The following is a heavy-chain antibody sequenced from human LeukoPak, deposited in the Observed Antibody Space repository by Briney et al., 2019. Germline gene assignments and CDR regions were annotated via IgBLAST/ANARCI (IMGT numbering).Heavy chain of an antibody. Sequence: GGYLRLSCAASGFTFSSYGMHWVRQAPGKGLEWVAVISYDGSNKYYADSVKGRFTISRDNSKNTLYLQMNRLRAEDTAVYYCAKQLMPDYYGSGSFRPLDYWGQGTLVTVSS. D-gene: IGHD3-10*01. CDR3: AKQLMPDYYGSGSFRPLDY. CDR1: GFTFSSYG. V-gene: IGHV3-30*18. CDR2: ISYDGSNK. J-gene: IGHJ4*02.